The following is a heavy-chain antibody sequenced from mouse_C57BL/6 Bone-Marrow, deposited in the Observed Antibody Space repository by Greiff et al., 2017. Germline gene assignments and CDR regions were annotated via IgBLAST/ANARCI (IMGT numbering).Heavy chain of an antibody. Sequence: VQLQQSGPVLVKPGASVKMSCKASGYTFTDYYMNWVKQSHGKSLEWIGVINPYNGGTSYNQKFKGKATLTVDKSSSTAYMELNSLTSEDSAVYYGANYYYSSSYVEFADWGQGTLVTVSA. CDR1: GYTFTDYY. D-gene: IGHD1-1*01. CDR2: INPYNGGT. J-gene: IGHJ3*01. V-gene: IGHV1-19*01. CDR3: ANYYYSSSYVEFAD.